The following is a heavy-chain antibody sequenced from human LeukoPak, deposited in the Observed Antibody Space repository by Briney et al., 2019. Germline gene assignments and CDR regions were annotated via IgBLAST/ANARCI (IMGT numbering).Heavy chain of an antibody. Sequence: RHISSKSSGSRFTSYWSGGVRQMPGKGLEGMGIIYPGDSDPRYSPSSQGQVTISADKSISTAYLQWGSLKASDPAMYYCARLDGQGAFDIWGQGTMVTVSS. V-gene: IGHV5-51*01. J-gene: IGHJ3*02. CDR1: GSRFTSYW. CDR3: ARLDGQGAFDI. CDR2: IYPGDSDP. D-gene: IGHD4-17*01.